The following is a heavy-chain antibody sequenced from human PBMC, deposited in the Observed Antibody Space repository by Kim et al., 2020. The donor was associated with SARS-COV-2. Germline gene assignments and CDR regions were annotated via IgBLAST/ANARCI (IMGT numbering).Heavy chain of an antibody. CDR2: YI. V-gene: IGHV3-21*01. J-gene: IGHJ4*02. D-gene: IGHD6-19*01. CDR3: ARATQWLVDY. Sequence: YIYYADSVKGRFTISRDNAKNSLYLQMNSLRAEDTAVYYCARATQWLVDYWGQGTLVTVSS.